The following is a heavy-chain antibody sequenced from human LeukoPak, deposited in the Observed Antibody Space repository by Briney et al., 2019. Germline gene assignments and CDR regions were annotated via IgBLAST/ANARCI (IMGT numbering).Heavy chain of an antibody. Sequence: GSSVKVSCKASGGTFSSYAISWVRQAPGQGLEWMGRIIPNFGIANYAQKFQGRVTITADKSTSTAYMELSSLRSEDTAVYYCARDARGEMATVELSNWGQGTLVTVSS. CDR3: ARDARGEMATVELSN. CDR2: IIPNFGIA. D-gene: IGHD5-24*01. V-gene: IGHV1-69*04. J-gene: IGHJ4*02. CDR1: GGTFSSYA.